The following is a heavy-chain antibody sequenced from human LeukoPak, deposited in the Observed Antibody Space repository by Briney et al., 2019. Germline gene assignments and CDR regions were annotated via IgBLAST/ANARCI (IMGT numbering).Heavy chain of an antibody. V-gene: IGHV3-21*01. D-gene: IGHD3-22*01. J-gene: IGHJ4*02. CDR1: GFTFSSYA. CDR2: ISSSSSYI. CDR3: ARYYYDSSGYYD. Sequence: GGSLRLSCAASGFTFSSYAMSWVRQAPGKGLEWVSSISSSSSYIYYADSVKGRFTISRDNAKNSLYLQMNSLRAEDTAVYYCARYYYDSSGYYDWGQGTLVTVSS.